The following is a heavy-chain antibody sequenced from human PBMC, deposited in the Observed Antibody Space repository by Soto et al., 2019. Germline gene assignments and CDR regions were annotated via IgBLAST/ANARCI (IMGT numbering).Heavy chain of an antibody. Sequence: EVQLLESGGGLVQPGGSLRLSCEASGFTFSSYAMSWVRQAPGKGLEWVSGISGSGISTYYADSVKGRFTISRDNSKNTLYLQMNSLRAEDTSVYFCAKDLGYGPGLEPFDSWGRGTLVTVSS. CDR3: AKDLGYGPGLEPFDS. CDR2: ISGSGIST. J-gene: IGHJ4*02. D-gene: IGHD1-1*01. V-gene: IGHV3-23*01. CDR1: GFTFSSYA.